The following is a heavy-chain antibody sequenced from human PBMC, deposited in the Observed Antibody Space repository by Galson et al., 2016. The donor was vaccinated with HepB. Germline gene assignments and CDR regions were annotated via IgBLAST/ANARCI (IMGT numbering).Heavy chain of an antibody. CDR1: GFLFSSSA. J-gene: IGHJ4*02. CDR3: AKDHPSNGWPTLDY. Sequence: SLRLSCAASGFLFSSSAMSWVRQAPGKGLEWVASVGGGDAGSYYIDSVKGRFTISRDDSKSTLFLEMNTLRAEDTAIYYCAKDHPSNGWPTLDYWGQGTLVTVSS. V-gene: IGHV3-23*01. CDR2: VGGGDAGS. D-gene: IGHD6-19*01.